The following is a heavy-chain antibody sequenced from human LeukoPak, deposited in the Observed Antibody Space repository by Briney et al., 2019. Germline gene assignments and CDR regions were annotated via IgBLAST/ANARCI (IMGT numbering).Heavy chain of an antibody. CDR2: ISRTSTYI. Sequence: GGSLRLSCAAAGFSFSAYSMNWVRQTPGKGLEWVSSISRTSTYIYYADSVKGRFTLSRDNGKNSLFLQMNSLRAEDTAVYYCARGGMGTNSQEYFYYGMGVWGQGTAVTVS. D-gene: IGHD2-2*01. CDR3: ARGGMGTNSQEYFYYGMGV. V-gene: IGHV3-21*01. CDR1: GFSFSAYS. J-gene: IGHJ6*02.